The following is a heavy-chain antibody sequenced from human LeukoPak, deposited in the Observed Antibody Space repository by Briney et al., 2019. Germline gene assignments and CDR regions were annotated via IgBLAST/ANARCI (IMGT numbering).Heavy chain of an antibody. CDR3: AREAYCSSTSCPNNHDAFDI. CDR1: GGSISSYY. V-gene: IGHV4-59*01. J-gene: IGHJ3*02. Sequence: SETLSLTCTVSGGSISSYYWSWIRQPPGKGLEWIGYIYYSGSTNYSPSLKSRVTISVDTSKNQFSLKLNSVTATDTAVYYCAREAYCSSTSCPNNHDAFDIWGQGTMVTVSS. D-gene: IGHD2-2*01. CDR2: IYYSGST.